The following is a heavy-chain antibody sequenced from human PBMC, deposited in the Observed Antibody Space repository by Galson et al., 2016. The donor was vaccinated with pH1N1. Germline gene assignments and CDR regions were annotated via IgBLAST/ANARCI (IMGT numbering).Heavy chain of an antibody. CDR2: VHYTGAA. CDR1: GGSISSNHN. V-gene: IGHV4-39*01. J-gene: IGHJ4*02. D-gene: IGHD6-19*01. CDR3: ARRRMWLTFPDY. Sequence: ETLSLTCTVSGGSISSNHNWGWIRQPPGQGLAWVGSVHYTGAAYYNPSLRSRVTISLDTSKNQFYLKMTSVTAADTAVYYCARRRMWLTFPDYWGQGTLATVSS.